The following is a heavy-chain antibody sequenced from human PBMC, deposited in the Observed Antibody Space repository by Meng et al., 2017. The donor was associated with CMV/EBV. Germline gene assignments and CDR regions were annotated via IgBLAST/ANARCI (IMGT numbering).Heavy chain of an antibody. CDR2: IYYSGST. J-gene: IGHJ4*02. CDR1: CCSVCSGSYY. V-gene: IGHV4-61*01. D-gene: IGHD4-11*01. Sequence: ESLKISCTVSCCSVCSGSYYWSWIRQPPGKGLEWIGYIYYSGSTNYNPSLKSRVTISVDTSKNQFSLKLSSVTAADTAVYYCARGSYSNYGGIVRNYFDYWGQGTLVTVSS. CDR3: ARGSYSNYGGIVRNYFDY.